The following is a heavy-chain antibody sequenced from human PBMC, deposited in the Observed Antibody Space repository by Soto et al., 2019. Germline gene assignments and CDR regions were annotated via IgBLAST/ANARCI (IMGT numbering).Heavy chain of an antibody. J-gene: IGHJ4*02. V-gene: IGHV4-39*01. CDR3: ARHICPGYCSGGIIPQTLGFDY. D-gene: IGHD2-15*01. CDR1: GGSISSSSYY. Sequence: SETLSLTCTVSGGSISSSSYYWGWIRQPPGKGLEWIGSIYYSGSTYYNPSLKSRVTISVDTSKNQFSLKLSYVTAADKAVYYCARHICPGYCSGGIIPQTLGFDYWGQGTLVTVSS. CDR2: IYYSGST.